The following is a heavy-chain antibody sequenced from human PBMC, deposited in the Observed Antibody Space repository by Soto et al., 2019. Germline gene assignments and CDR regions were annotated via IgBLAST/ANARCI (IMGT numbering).Heavy chain of an antibody. D-gene: IGHD3-3*01. Sequence: QVQLVQSGAEVKKPGASVKVSCKASGYTFTSYGISWVRQAPGQGLEWMGWISAYNGNTNYAQKLQGRGTMTTDTSTTTAYMHLRSLRSDYAAVYYVARDPHIPHCDFWSGYPPQQTSFDYRGQGTLVT. J-gene: IGHJ4*02. V-gene: IGHV1-18*01. CDR2: ISAYNGNT. CDR1: GYTFTSYG. CDR3: ARDPHIPHCDFWSGYPPQQTSFDY.